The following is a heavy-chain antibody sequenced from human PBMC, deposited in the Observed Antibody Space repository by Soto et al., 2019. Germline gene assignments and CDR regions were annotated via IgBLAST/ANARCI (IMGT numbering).Heavy chain of an antibody. J-gene: IGHJ6*02. D-gene: IGHD4-4*01. CDR2: IRSKAYGGTT. Sequence: GWSLRLSCTASGFTFGDYAMSWFRQAPGKGLEWVGFIRSKAYGGTTEYAASVKGRFTISRDDSKSIAYLQMNSLKTEDTAVYYCTRAPDYSNYVYYGMDVWGQATTVTAS. CDR3: TRAPDYSNYVYYGMDV. V-gene: IGHV3-49*03. CDR1: GFTFGDYA.